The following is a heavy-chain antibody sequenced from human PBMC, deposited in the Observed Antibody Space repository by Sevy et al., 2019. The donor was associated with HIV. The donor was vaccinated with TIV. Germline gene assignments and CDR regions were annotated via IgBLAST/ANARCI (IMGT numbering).Heavy chain of an antibody. CDR2: ISYDGSNK. Sequence: GGSLRLSCAASGFTFSSYAMHWVRQAPGKGLEWVAVISYDGSNKYYADSVKGRFTIPRDNSKNTLYLQMNSLRAEDTAVYYCASRRSISHWGQGTLVTVSS. CDR3: ASRRSISH. CDR1: GFTFSSYA. V-gene: IGHV3-30-3*01. J-gene: IGHJ4*02. D-gene: IGHD3-9*01.